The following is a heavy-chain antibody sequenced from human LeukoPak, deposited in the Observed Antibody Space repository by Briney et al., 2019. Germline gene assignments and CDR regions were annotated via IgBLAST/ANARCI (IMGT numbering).Heavy chain of an antibody. CDR2: INHSGST. V-gene: IGHV4-34*01. D-gene: IGHD6-13*01. CDR1: GDSFSGYY. J-gene: IGHJ3*02. Sequence: SETLSLTCAVYGDSFSGYYWSWLRQPPGKGLEWIGEINHSGSTNYNPSLKSRVTISVDTSKNQFSLKLSSVTAADTAVYYCAIHVAAAGYDAFDIWGQGTMVTVSS. CDR3: AIHVAAAGYDAFDI.